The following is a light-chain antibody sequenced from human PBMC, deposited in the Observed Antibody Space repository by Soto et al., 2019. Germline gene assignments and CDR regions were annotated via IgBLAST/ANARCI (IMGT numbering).Light chain of an antibody. J-gene: IGLJ1*01. Sequence: QAVVTQEPSLTVSPGGTVTLTCGSSTGAVTSGHYPYWFQQKPGQAPRTLIYDTSNKHSWTPARFSGSLLGGKAALTLSGAQPEDEAEYYCLLSYNDAGRVFGTGTKLTVL. V-gene: IGLV7-46*01. CDR2: DTS. CDR1: TGAVTSGHY. CDR3: LLSYNDAGRV.